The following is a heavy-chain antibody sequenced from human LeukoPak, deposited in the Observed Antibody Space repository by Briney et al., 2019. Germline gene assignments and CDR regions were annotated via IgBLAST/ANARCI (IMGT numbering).Heavy chain of an antibody. CDR1: GITVSSNY. CDR3: ARWSADYKGAFDY. J-gene: IGHJ4*02. D-gene: IGHD3/OR15-3a*01. Sequence: PGGSLRPSCAASGITVSSNYMTWVRQVPGKGLEWVSIIYSGGSTYYADSVKGRFTISRDNSENTLFLQMNSLRAEDTAVYYCARWSADYKGAFDYWGQGTLVTVSS. V-gene: IGHV3-66*01. CDR2: IYSGGST.